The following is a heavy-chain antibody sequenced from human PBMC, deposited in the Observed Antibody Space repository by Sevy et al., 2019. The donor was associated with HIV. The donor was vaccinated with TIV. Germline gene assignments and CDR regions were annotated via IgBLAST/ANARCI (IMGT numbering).Heavy chain of an antibody. CDR1: GGSFSGYY. CDR2: INHSGST. Sequence: SETLSLTCAVYGGSFSGYYWSWIRQPPGKGLEWIGEINHSGSTNYNPSLKSRVTISVDTSKNQFSLKLSSVTAADTAVYYCAILSSGYHRFDYWGQGTLVTVSS. J-gene: IGHJ4*02. D-gene: IGHD3-22*01. CDR3: AILSSGYHRFDY. V-gene: IGHV4-34*01.